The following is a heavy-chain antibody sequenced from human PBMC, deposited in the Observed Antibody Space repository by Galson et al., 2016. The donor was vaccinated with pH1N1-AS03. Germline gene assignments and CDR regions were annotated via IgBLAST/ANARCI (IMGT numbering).Heavy chain of an antibody. V-gene: IGHV3-74*01. CDR3: AKEVGSRGWFGACDL. D-gene: IGHD6-19*01. CDR2: INGDATTT. J-gene: IGHJ3*01. Sequence: SLRLSCAASGFSFSTYWMYWVHQAPGKGLVWLARINGDATTTNYADSVRGRFTISRDNAKNTLHLQMNRLRGEDTANYFCAKEVGSRGWFGACDLWGQGAVVAVSS. CDR1: GFSFSTYW.